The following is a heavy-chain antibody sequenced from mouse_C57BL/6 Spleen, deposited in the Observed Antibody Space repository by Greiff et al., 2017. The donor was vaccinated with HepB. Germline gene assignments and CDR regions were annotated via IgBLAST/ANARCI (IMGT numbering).Heavy chain of an antibody. D-gene: IGHD2-3*01. J-gene: IGHJ4*01. Sequence: VKLQESGAELVKPGASVKISCKASGYAFSSYWMNWVKQRPGKGLEWIGQIYPGDGDTNYNGKFKGKATLTADKSSSTAYMQLSSLTSEDSAVYFCARGGDGYYVNAMDYWGQGTSVTVSS. CDR2: IYPGDGDT. CDR1: GYAFSSYW. V-gene: IGHV1-80*01. CDR3: ARGGDGYYVNAMDY.